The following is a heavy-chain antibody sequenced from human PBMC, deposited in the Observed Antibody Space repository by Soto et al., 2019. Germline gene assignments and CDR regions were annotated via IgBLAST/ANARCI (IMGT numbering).Heavy chain of an antibody. J-gene: IGHJ6*03. D-gene: IGHD3-3*01. CDR3: ARGIRYYDFWSGAPGYYYMDV. Sequence: GASVKVSCKASGYTFTSYDINWERQATGQGLEWMGWMNPNSGNTGYAQKFQGRVTMTRNTSISTAYMELSSLRSEDTAVYYCARGIRYYDFWSGAPGYYYMDVWGKGTTVTVSS. CDR2: MNPNSGNT. V-gene: IGHV1-8*01. CDR1: GYTFTSYD.